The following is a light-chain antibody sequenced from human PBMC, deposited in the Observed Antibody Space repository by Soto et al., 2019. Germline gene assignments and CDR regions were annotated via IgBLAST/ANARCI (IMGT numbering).Light chain of an antibody. Sequence: EIVMTQSPATLSVSPGERATLSCRASQSVSSNLAWYQQKPGQAPRLLIYDASTRATGLPARFSGSGSGTDFTLTISSLQSEDFAFYYCQQYNNWPRTFGQGTKVEIK. CDR1: QSVSSN. CDR2: DAS. J-gene: IGKJ1*01. V-gene: IGKV3-15*01. CDR3: QQYNNWPRT.